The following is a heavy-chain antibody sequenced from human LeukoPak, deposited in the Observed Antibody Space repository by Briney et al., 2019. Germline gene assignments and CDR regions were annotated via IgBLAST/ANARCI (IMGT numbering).Heavy chain of an antibody. CDR1: GFTFSTYG. CDR2: ISYDGSNK. D-gene: IGHD1-26*01. V-gene: IGHV3-30*03. J-gene: IGHJ4*02. Sequence: PGRSLRLSCAASGFTFSTYGMQWLRQAPGKGLEWVAVISYDGSNKYYADSVKGRFTISRDNSKNTLYLQMNSLRPEDTAVYYCASGGIMGATDSFNYWGQGTLVTVSS. CDR3: ASGGIMGATDSFNY.